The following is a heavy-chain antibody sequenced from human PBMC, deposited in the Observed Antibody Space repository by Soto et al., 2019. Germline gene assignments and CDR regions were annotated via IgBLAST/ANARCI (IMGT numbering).Heavy chain of an antibody. D-gene: IGHD2-2*02. V-gene: IGHV1-18*04. J-gene: IGHJ6*02. CDR3: ERDEATAILDYYYGMDV. CDR1: GYTFTSYG. CDR2: ISAYNGNT. Sequence: QVQLVQSGAEVKKPGASVKVSCKASGYTFTSYGISWVRQAPGQGREWMGWISAYNGNTNYAQKLQGRVTMTTDTSTSTAYMELRSLRSGDTAVYYCERDEATAILDYYYGMDVWGQGTTVTVSS.